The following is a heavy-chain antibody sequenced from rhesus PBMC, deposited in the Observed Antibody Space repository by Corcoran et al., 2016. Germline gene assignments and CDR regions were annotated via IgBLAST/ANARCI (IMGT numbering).Heavy chain of an antibody. V-gene: IGHV4-127*01. CDR1: GYSISSGYG. D-gene: IGHD2-8*01. CDR2: ISYRGRS. J-gene: IGHJ6*01. Sequence: QVQLQESGPGLVKPSETLSLTCAVSGYSISSGYGWSWIRPPPGKGLGWFGDISYRGRSYYTPSFKSRVTIAIDTSKNQFSLKLSSVTAADTAVYYCARKRGYCSGGVCYGDLDSWGQGVVVTVSS. CDR3: ARKRGYCSGGVCYGDLDS.